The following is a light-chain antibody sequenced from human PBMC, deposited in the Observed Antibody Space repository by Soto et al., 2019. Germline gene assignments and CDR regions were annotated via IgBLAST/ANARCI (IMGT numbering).Light chain of an antibody. J-gene: IGKJ2*01. CDR1: QSVRSSF. Sequence: EIVLTQSPGTLSLSPGERATLSCRASQSVRSSFFAWYQQKPGQAPRLLIYDVSVRATGIPDRFSGSGSGTDFTSTINRLEPEDFAVYYCQQYENSVMYTCGQRTKLETK. CDR2: DVS. V-gene: IGKV3-20*01. CDR3: QQYENSVMYT.